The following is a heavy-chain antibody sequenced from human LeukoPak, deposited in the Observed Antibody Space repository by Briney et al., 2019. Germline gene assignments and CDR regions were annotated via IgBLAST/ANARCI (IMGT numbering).Heavy chain of an antibody. J-gene: IGHJ4*02. D-gene: IGHD5-12*01. CDR2: ISGSGGST. CDR3: AKAISFIVATIYDY. CDR1: GFTFSSYA. V-gene: IGHV3-23*01. Sequence: GRSLRLSCAASGFTFSSYAMSWVRQAPGKGLEWVSAISGSGGSTYYADSVKGRFTISRDNSKNTLYLQMNSLRAEDTAVYYCAKAISFIVATIYDYWGQGTLVTVSS.